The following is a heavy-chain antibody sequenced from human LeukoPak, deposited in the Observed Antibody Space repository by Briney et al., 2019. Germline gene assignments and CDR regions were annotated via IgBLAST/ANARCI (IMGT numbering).Heavy chain of an antibody. J-gene: IGHJ3*02. V-gene: IGHV3-66*01. CDR3: AREVAGRGSPDAFDI. D-gene: IGHD2-15*01. CDR1: GFTVSSNY. CDR2: IYSGGST. Sequence: GGSLRLSCAASGFTVSSNYMSWVRQAPGKGLEWVSVIYSGGSTYYADSVKGRLTISRDNSKNTLYLQMNSLRAEDTAVYYCAREVAGRGSPDAFDIWGQGTMVTVSS.